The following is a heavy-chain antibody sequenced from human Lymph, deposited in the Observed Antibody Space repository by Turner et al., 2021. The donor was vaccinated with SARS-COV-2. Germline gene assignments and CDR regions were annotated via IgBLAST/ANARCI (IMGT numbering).Heavy chain of an antibody. V-gene: IGHV1-24*01. CDR1: VYTLTELS. CDR3: AIGSSKPQWLDLFWY. J-gene: IGHJ4*02. Sequence: QVQLVQSGAEVRKPGASVKVSCKVSVYTLTELSMHWVRQAPGKGLEWMGGYDPEEGDTTYSQKLQGRVTMTEDKSTVTPYMELSSLRSEDTAVYYWAIGSSKPQWLDLFWYWGQGTLVTVSS. CDR2: YDPEEGDT. D-gene: IGHD6-19*01.